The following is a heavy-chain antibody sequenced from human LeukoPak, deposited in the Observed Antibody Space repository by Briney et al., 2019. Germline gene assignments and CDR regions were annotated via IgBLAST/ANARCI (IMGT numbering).Heavy chain of an antibody. Sequence: ASVKVSCKASGYTFTSYGISWVRQAPGQGLEWMGWISAYNGNTNYAQKLQGRVTMTTDTSTSTAYMELRSLRSDDTAVYYCARETYYDILTGYPGFDYRGQGTLVTVSS. CDR2: ISAYNGNT. CDR3: ARETYYDILTGYPGFDY. CDR1: GYTFTSYG. D-gene: IGHD3-9*01. J-gene: IGHJ4*02. V-gene: IGHV1-18*04.